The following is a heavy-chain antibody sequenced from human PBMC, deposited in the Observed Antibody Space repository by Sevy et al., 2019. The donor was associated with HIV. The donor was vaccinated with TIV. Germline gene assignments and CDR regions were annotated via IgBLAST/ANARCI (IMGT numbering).Heavy chain of an antibody. CDR2: IYQDGSEK. J-gene: IGHJ6*02. CDR3: AREGSYGDYMLSYYYGMDV. CDR1: GFSFRSYW. Sequence: GSLRLSCAAPGFSFRSYWMTLVRQAPGKGLEWVASIYQDGSEKYYMDSVKGRFTVSGDKAKNSLFLQMNSLRVEDTAVYYCAREGSYGDYMLSYYYGMDVWGQGTTVTVSS. V-gene: IGHV3-7*01. D-gene: IGHD4-17*01.